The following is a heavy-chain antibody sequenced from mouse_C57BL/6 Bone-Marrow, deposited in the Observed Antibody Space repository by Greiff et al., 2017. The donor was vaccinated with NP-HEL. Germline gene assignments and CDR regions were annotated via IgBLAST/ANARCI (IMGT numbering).Heavy chain of an antibody. CDR1: GYTFTGYW. J-gene: IGHJ2*01. Sequence: VQLQQSGAELMKPGASVKLSCKATGYTFTGYWIEWVKQRPGHGLEWIGEILPGSGSTNYNEKFKGKATFTADTSSNTAYMQLSSLTTEDSAIYYCARRGPYLLWYPYYFDYWGQGTTLTVSS. V-gene: IGHV1-9*01. CDR2: ILPGSGST. CDR3: ARRGPYLLWYPYYFDY. D-gene: IGHD2-1*01.